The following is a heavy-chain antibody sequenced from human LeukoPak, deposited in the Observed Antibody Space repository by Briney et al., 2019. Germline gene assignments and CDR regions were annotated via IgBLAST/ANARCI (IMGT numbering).Heavy chain of an antibody. J-gene: IGHJ6*02. CDR1: GFTFSSYS. D-gene: IGHD1-7*01. CDR2: ISGSGGST. Sequence: KPGGSLRLSCAASGFTFSSYSMNWVRQAPGKGLEWVSAISGSGGSTYYADSVKGRFTISRDNSKNTLYLQMNSLRAEDTAVYYCAKDGLELRRYYYGMDVWGQGTTVTVSS. CDR3: AKDGLELRRYYYGMDV. V-gene: IGHV3-23*01.